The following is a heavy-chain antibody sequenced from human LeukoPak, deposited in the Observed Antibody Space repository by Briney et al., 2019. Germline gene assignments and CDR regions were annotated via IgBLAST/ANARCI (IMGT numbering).Heavy chain of an antibody. V-gene: IGHV1-18*01. J-gene: IGHJ4*02. CDR3: ARDYREWIQLWFGGISGY. D-gene: IGHD5-18*01. CDR1: GYTFTSYG. CDR2: ISAYNGNT. Sequence: ASVKVSCKASGYTFTSYGISWVRQAPGQGLEWMGWISAYNGNTNYAQKLQGRVTMTTDTSTSTAYMELRSLRSDDTAVYYCARDYREWIQLWFGGISGYWGQGTLVTVSS.